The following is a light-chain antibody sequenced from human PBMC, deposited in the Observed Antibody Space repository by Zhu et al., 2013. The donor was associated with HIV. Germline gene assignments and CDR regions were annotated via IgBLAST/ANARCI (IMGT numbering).Light chain of an antibody. CDR2: AAS. CDR3: LQSNSYPRT. Sequence: DIQLTQSPSFLSASVGDRVTITCWASQDISSNLAWYQQKPGKAPKLLVYAASTLQSGVPSRFSGSGSGTDFTLTISSLQPEDFATYYCLQSNSYPRTFGQGTRLEIK. CDR1: QDISSN. V-gene: IGKV1-9*01. J-gene: IGKJ2*02.